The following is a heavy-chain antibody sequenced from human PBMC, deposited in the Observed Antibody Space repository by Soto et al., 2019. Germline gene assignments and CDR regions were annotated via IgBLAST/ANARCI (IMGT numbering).Heavy chain of an antibody. CDR1: GFTFSSYA. V-gene: IGHV3-23*01. D-gene: IGHD3-22*01. CDR2: ISGSGGST. Sequence: EVQLLESGGGLVQPGGSLRLSCAASGFTFSSYAMSWVRQAPGKGLEWVSAISGSGGSTYYADSVKGRFTISRDNSKNTLYLQMNSLRAEDTAVYYCANLNPYYYDSSGLIEGSVFDYWGQGTLVTVSS. J-gene: IGHJ4*02. CDR3: ANLNPYYYDSSGLIEGSVFDY.